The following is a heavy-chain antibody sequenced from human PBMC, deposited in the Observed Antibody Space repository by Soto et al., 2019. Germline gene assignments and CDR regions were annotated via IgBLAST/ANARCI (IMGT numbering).Heavy chain of an antibody. Sequence: SETLSRTCAVYGGSFSCHSWTWIRESPGKGLEWIGDINHSGRVNYSPSLKSRVTISLDTSKNQFSLTLSAVTAADTAMYYCSTRAYDTNGYYRFDPWGQGTLVTVSS. D-gene: IGHD3-22*01. CDR3: STRAYDTNGYYRFDP. J-gene: IGHJ5*01. V-gene: IGHV4-34*01. CDR1: GGSFSCHS. CDR2: INHSGRV.